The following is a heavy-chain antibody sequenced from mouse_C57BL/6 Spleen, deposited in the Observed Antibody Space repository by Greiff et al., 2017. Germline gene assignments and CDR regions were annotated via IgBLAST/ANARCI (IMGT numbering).Heavy chain of an antibody. CDR3: ASGVTTAY. CDR1: GYTFTSYW. J-gene: IGHJ3*01. D-gene: IGHD2-2*01. CDR2: IDPSDSYT. V-gene: IGHV1-59*01. Sequence: QVQLQPGAELVRPGTSVKLSCKASGYTFTSYWMHWVKQRPGQGLEWIGVIDPSDSYTNYNQKFKGKATLTVDTSSSTAYMQLSSLTSEDSAVYYCASGVTTAYWGQGTLVTVSA.